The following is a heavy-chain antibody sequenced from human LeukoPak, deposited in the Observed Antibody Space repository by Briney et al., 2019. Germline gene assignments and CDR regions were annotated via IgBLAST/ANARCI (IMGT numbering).Heavy chain of an antibody. V-gene: IGHV4-30-4*01. Sequence: SQTLSLTCTVSGGSISSGDYYWSWIRQPPGKGLEWIGYIYYSGSTYYNPSLKSRVTISVDTSKNQFSLKLSSVTAADTAVYYCARVLQRSDIVVVPAYNWFDPWGQGTLVTVSS. CDR2: IYYSGST. CDR1: GGSISSGDYY. CDR3: ARVLQRSDIVVVPAYNWFDP. J-gene: IGHJ5*02. D-gene: IGHD2-2*01.